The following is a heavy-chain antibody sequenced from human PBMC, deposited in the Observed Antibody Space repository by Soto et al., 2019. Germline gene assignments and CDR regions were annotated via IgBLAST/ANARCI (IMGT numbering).Heavy chain of an antibody. CDR3: AAVTTYYYDSSGYPPPLSE. CDR2: INAGNGNT. J-gene: IGHJ4*02. D-gene: IGHD3-22*01. Sequence: ASVKVSCKASGYTFTTYDMHWVRQAPGQRLEWMGWINAGNGNTKYSQKFQGRVTITRDTSASTAYMELSSLRSEDTAVYYCAAVTTYYYDSSGYPPPLSERGQGTLVTVSS. CDR1: GYTFTTYD. V-gene: IGHV1-3*01.